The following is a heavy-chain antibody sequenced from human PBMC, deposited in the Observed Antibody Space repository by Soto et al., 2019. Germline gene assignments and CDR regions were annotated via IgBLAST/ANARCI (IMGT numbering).Heavy chain of an antibody. CDR1: AFTFSNAW. Sequence: GGSLRLSCAASAFTFSNAWMNWVRQAPGKELEWVGRIKSKNKGATTDYAAPVKGRFIISRDDSRNTLYLQMNSLKTEDTAMYYCTTDLVYDDDRDYWGQGTLVTVSS. V-gene: IGHV3-15*07. CDR3: TTDLVYDDDRDY. D-gene: IGHD5-12*01. CDR2: IKSKNKGATT. J-gene: IGHJ4*02.